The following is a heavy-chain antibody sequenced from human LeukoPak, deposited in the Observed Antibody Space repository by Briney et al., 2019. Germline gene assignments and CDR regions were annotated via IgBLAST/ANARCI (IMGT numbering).Heavy chain of an antibody. CDR3: YIYGSGSYSTADY. Sequence: PGGSLRLSCAASGFAFSGYWMHWVRQAPGKGLVWVSRINSDGSSTSYADSVKGRFTISRDNAKNTLYLQMNSLRAEDTAVYYCYIYGSGSYSTADYWGQGTLVTVSS. D-gene: IGHD3-10*01. V-gene: IGHV3-74*01. CDR1: GFAFSGYW. J-gene: IGHJ4*02. CDR2: INSDGSST.